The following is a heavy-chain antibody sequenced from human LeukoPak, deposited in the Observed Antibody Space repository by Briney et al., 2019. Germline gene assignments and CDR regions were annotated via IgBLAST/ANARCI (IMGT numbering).Heavy chain of an antibody. CDR2: IHSGGST. D-gene: IGHD3-16*01. CDR1: GFTVSRNY. CDR3: ARDPGGNQNGSDI. V-gene: IGHV3-66*01. J-gene: IGHJ3*02. Sequence: GGSLRLSCAASGFTVSRNYMTWVRQAPGKGLEWVSVIHSGGSTYYADSVQGRFTISRDNSKNTLYLQMNNLRDEDTAVYYCARDPGGNQNGSDIWGQGTMVTVSS.